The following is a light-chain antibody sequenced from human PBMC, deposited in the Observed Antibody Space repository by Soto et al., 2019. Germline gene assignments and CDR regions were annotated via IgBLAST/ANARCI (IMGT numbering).Light chain of an antibody. CDR3: AAWDGSLRGYV. CDR2: YDD. CDR1: SSNIGWSA. Sequence: QSVLTQPSSVSEAPGQTVTISCSGSSSNIGWSAVNWYQQVPGKAPRLLVYYDDMLPSGVSDRFSGSKSATSASLAISGLQSDDEDDYYCAAWDGSLRGYVFGTGTKVAVL. J-gene: IGLJ1*01. V-gene: IGLV1-36*01.